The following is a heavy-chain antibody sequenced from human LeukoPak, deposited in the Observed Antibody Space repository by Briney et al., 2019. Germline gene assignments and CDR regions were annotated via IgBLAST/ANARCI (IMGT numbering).Heavy chain of an antibody. J-gene: IGHJ4*02. CDR1: GFSFYNAW. CDR3: AREGPDTAMGTFDY. V-gene: IGHV3-7*03. Sequence: PGGSLRLSCATSGFSFYNAWMSWVRQAPGKGLEWVANIKQDGSEKYYVDSVKGRFTISRDNAKNSLYLQMNSLRAEDTAVYYCAREGPDTAMGTFDYWGQGTLVTVSS. D-gene: IGHD5-18*01. CDR2: IKQDGSEK.